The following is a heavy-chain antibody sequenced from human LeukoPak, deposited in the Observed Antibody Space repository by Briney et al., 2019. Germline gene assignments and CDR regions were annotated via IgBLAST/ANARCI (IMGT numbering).Heavy chain of an antibody. Sequence: GGSLRLSCAASGFTFSTYGMHWVRQAPGKGLEWVAVIWYGGSNTYYADSVKGRFTISRDNSKNTLYLQMNSLRAEDTAVYYCAKGLLWFGELLEGLDYWGQGTLVTVSS. V-gene: IGHV3-30*02. J-gene: IGHJ4*02. D-gene: IGHD3-10*01. CDR3: AKGLLWFGELLEGLDY. CDR1: GFTFSTYG. CDR2: IWYGGSNT.